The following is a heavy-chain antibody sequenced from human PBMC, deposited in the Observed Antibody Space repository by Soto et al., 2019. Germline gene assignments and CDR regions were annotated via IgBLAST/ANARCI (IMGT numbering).Heavy chain of an antibody. V-gene: IGHV4-39*01. CDR2: IYYSGST. Sequence: QLQLQESGPGLVKPSETLSLTCTVSGGSISSSSYYWGWIRQPPGKGLEWIGSIYYSGSTYYNPSLKSRVTMSADTSKNQFALKLSSVTAADTAVYYCASPKIAFYNWFDPWGQGTLVTVSS. CDR3: ASPKIAFYNWFDP. D-gene: IGHD3-3*02. CDR1: GGSISSSSYY. J-gene: IGHJ5*02.